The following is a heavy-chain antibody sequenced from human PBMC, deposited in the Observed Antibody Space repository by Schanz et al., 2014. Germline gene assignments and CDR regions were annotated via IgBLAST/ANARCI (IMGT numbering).Heavy chain of an antibody. CDR3: ATMWGYCAATACQILEVLDV. CDR1: GYTFSDYG. J-gene: IGHJ3*01. CDR2: ISPYTGNT. V-gene: IGHV1-18*01. D-gene: IGHD2-8*02. Sequence: QVQLVQSGDEVKKPGASVKVSCKTSGYTFSDYGITWVRQAPGQGLEWVGWISPYTGNTHYFDKMEGRVSVTTDSSTSTAYMELRSLRSDDTPMYYCATMWGYCAATACQILEVLDVWGQGTMVTVSS.